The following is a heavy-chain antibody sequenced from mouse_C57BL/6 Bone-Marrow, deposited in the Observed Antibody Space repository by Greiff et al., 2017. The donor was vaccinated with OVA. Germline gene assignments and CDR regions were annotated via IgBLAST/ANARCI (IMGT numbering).Heavy chain of an antibody. CDR1: GYTFTSYW. J-gene: IGHJ1*03. CDR3: ARGAVVATNFDV. D-gene: IGHD1-1*01. CDR2: IDPSDSYT. V-gene: IGHV1-69*01. Sequence: QVQLQQPGAELVMPGASVKLSCKASGYTFTSYWMHWVKQRPGQGLEWIGEIDPSDSYTNYNQKFEGKSTLTVDKSSSTAYMQLSSLTSEDSAVYYCARGAVVATNFDVWGTGTTVTFSS.